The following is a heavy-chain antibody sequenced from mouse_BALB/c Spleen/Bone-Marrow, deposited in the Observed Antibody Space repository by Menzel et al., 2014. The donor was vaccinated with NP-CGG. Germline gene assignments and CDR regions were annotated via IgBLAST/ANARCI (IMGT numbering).Heavy chain of an antibody. Sequence: DVQPVESGGGLVQPGGFLRLSCATSGFTFTDHYMSWVRQPPGKALEWLGFIRNKANGYTTEYSASVKGRFTISRDNSQSIVYLQMNTLRAEDSATYYCARDYLYYFDYWGQGTTLTVSS. J-gene: IGHJ2*01. CDR2: IRNKANGYTT. V-gene: IGHV7-3*02. D-gene: IGHD2-1*01. CDR1: GFTFTDHY. CDR3: ARDYLYYFDY.